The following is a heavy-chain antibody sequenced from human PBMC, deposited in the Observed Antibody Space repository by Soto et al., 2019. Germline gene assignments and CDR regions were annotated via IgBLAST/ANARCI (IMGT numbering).Heavy chain of an antibody. J-gene: IGHJ6*02. D-gene: IGHD3-10*01. CDR1: GFRFSTYD. V-gene: IGHV3-23*01. CDR3: AKENTVVRDIYNAMDV. CDR2: MSGSGSGT. Sequence: PGGSLRLSCAASGFRFSTYDMSWVRQAPGKGLEWVSVMSGSGSGTYYADSVKGRFTISRDNSKNSLSLEMNSLRDEDTALYYCAKENTVVRDIYNAMDVWGQGTTVTVSS.